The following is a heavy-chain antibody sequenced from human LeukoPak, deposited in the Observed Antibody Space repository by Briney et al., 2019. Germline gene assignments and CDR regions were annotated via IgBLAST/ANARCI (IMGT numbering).Heavy chain of an antibody. CDR3: ARVRSSSGYYPFDY. J-gene: IGHJ4*02. D-gene: IGHD3-22*01. CDR2: ISTTGSTI. CDR1: GFIFSSYS. Sequence: GGSLRLSCAASGFIFSSYSMNWVRQAPGKGLEWVSYISTTGSTIYYADSVKGRFTISRDNAKNSLYLQMNSLRDEDTAVYYCARVRSSSGYYPFDYWGQGTLVTVSS. V-gene: IGHV3-48*02.